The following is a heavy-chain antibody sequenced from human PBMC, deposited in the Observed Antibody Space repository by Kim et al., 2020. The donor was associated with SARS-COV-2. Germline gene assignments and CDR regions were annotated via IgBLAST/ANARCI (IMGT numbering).Heavy chain of an antibody. D-gene: IGHD4-17*01. CDR2: IYYSGST. Sequence: SETLSLTCTVSGGSISSSSYYWGWIRQPPGKGLEWIGSIYYSGSTYYNPSLKSRVTISVDTSKNQFSLKLSSVTAADTAVYYCARQDGDPPIVGSFDIWGQGTMVTVSS. CDR3: ARQDGDPPIVGSFDI. CDR1: GGSISSSSYY. V-gene: IGHV4-39*01. J-gene: IGHJ3*02.